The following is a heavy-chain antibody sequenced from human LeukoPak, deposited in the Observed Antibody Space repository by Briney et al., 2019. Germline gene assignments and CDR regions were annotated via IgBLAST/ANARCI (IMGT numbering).Heavy chain of an antibody. D-gene: IGHD6-13*01. Sequence: GGSLRLSCAASGFTFSSHLMHWVRQAPGKGLEWVSVIYSGGSTYYADSVKGRFTISRDNSKNTLYLQMNSLRAEDTAVYYCARDWDSRGYFDYWGQGTLVTVSS. J-gene: IGHJ4*02. CDR3: ARDWDSRGYFDY. CDR1: GFTFSSHL. V-gene: IGHV3-53*01. CDR2: IYSGGST.